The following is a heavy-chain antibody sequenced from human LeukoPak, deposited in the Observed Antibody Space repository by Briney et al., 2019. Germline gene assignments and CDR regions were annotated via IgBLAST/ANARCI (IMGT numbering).Heavy chain of an antibody. CDR1: GFTFSSYS. D-gene: IGHD6-19*01. Sequence: PGGSLRLSCAASGFTFSSYSMNWVRQPPGKGLEWIGEINHSGSTNYNPSLKSRVTISVDTSKNQFSLKLSSVTAADTAVYYCARATIAVAGVHWFDPWGQGTLVTVSS. CDR2: INHSGST. CDR3: ARATIAVAGVHWFDP. V-gene: IGHV4-34*01. J-gene: IGHJ5*02.